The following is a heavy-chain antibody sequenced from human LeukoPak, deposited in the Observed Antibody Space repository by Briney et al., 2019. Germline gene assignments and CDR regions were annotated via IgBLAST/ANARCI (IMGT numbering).Heavy chain of an antibody. CDR2: IGTAGDT. CDR3: ARAAGSGSYYYYYGMDV. V-gene: IGHV3-13*01. D-gene: IGHD3-10*01. CDR1: GFTFSSYD. Sequence: GGSLRLSCAASGFTFSSYDMHWVRQATGKGLEWVSAIGTAGDTYYPGSVKGRFTISRENAKNSLYLQMNSLRAGDTAVYYCARAAGSGSYYYYYGMDVWGQGTTVTVSS. J-gene: IGHJ6*02.